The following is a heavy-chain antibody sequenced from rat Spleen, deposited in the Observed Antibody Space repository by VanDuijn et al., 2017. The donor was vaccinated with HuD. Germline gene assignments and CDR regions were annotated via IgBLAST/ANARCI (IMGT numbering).Heavy chain of an antibody. D-gene: IGHD1-6*01. V-gene: IGHV5S13*01. CDR3: ARGGYTTDYFYVGWFAY. J-gene: IGHJ3*01. CDR1: GFTFSRFP. CDR2: ISSGGGGT. Sequence: VQLVESGGGLVQPGRSLKLSCAASGFTFSRFPMAWVRQAPKKGLEWVASISSGGGGTYYPDSVKGRFTISRDNAKNTQYLQMDSLRSEDTATYYCARGGYTTDYFYVGWFAYWGQGTLVTVSS.